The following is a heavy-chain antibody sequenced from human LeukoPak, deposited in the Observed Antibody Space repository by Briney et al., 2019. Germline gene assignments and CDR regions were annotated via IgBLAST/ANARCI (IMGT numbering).Heavy chain of an antibody. J-gene: IGHJ4*02. Sequence: SETLSLTCAVYGGSFSGYYWSWIRQPPGKGLEWIGEINHSGSTNYNPSLKSRVTISVDTSKNQFSLKLSSVTAADTAVYYCASSVSSGGEIDYWGQGTLVTVSS. D-gene: IGHD3-10*01. V-gene: IGHV4-34*01. CDR2: INHSGST. CDR3: ASSVSSGGEIDY. CDR1: GGSFSGYY.